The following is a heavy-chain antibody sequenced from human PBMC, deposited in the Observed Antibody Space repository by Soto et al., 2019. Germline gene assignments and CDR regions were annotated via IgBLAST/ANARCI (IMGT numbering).Heavy chain of an antibody. CDR1: GGSISSYY. Sequence: QVQLQESGPGLVKPSETLSLTCAVSGGSISSYYWSWIRQPPGKGLEWIGYIYYSGSTNSNPSLKSRVTMSVGTSKNQFSLTLSSVTAADTAVYYCARGNLRGGYSSYYYMDVWGTGTTVTVSS. CDR3: ARGNLRGGYSSYYYMDV. J-gene: IGHJ6*03. D-gene: IGHD5-18*01. CDR2: IYYSGST. V-gene: IGHV4-59*01.